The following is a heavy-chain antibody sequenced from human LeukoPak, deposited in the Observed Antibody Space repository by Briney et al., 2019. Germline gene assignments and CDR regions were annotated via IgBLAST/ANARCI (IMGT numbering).Heavy chain of an antibody. Sequence: ASVKVSCKASGYTFTNYAISWVRQAPGQGLEWMGIINPSGGSTSYAQKFQGRVTMTRDMSTSTVYMELSSLRSEDTAVYYCASSSGSYSDAFDIWGQGTMVTVSS. V-gene: IGHV1-46*01. J-gene: IGHJ3*02. CDR1: GYTFTNYA. D-gene: IGHD1-26*01. CDR3: ASSSGSYSDAFDI. CDR2: INPSGGST.